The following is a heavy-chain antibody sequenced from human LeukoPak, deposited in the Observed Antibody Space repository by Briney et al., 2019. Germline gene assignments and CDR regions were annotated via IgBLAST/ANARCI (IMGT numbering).Heavy chain of an antibody. V-gene: IGHV4-30-4*01. J-gene: IGHJ4*02. CDR1: GGSISSGDYY. Sequence: SETLSLTCTVSGGSISSGDYYWSWIRQPPGKGLEWIGYIYYSGSTYYNPSLKSRVTISVDTSKNQFSLKLSSVTAADTAVYYCARDNPGWFRAPDYWGQGTLVTVSS. CDR2: IYYSGST. CDR3: ARDNPGWFRAPDY. D-gene: IGHD2-15*01.